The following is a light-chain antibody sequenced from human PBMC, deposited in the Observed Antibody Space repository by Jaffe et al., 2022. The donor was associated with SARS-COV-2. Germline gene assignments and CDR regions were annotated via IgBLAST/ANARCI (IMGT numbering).Light chain of an antibody. CDR2: GNS. Sequence: QSVLTQPPSVSGAPGQRVTISCTGSSSNIGAGNDVHWYQQFSGTAPKVLIYGNSNRPSGVPDRFSGSKSGTSASLAITGLQAEDDADYYCQSYDNSLRGSVFGGGTKLTVL. V-gene: IGLV1-40*01. CDR3: QSYDNSLRGSV. CDR1: SSNIGAGND. J-gene: IGLJ3*02.